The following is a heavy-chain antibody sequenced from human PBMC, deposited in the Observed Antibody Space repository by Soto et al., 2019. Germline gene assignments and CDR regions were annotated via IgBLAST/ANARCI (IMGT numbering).Heavy chain of an antibody. Sequence: QVQLVQSGAEVKKPGSSVKVSCKASGGTFGSYAISWVRKAPGQGLEWMGGIIPIFGTANYAQKFQGRVTITADESTSTAYMELSSLRSEDTAVYYCARAPSSSWYELWFDPWGQGTLVTVSS. J-gene: IGHJ5*02. CDR2: IIPIFGTA. D-gene: IGHD6-13*01. CDR3: ARAPSSSWYELWFDP. V-gene: IGHV1-69*01. CDR1: GGTFGSYA.